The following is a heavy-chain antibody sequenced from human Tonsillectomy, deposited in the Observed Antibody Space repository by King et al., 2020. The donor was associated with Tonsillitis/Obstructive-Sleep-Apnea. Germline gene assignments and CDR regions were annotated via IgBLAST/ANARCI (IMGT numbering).Heavy chain of an antibody. CDR3: ARGSDFDSDAFDI. Sequence: VQLVESGGGLVQPGGSLRLSCAASGFTFSNYGMNWVRQAPGKGLEGVSYIGSSGGTIYSADSVKGRFTISRDNANNSLYLQMNSLRAEDTAVYYCARGSDFDSDAFDIWGQGTMVTVSS. CDR2: IGSSGGTI. J-gene: IGHJ3*02. CDR1: GFTFSNYG. V-gene: IGHV3-48*03. D-gene: IGHD2-21*02.